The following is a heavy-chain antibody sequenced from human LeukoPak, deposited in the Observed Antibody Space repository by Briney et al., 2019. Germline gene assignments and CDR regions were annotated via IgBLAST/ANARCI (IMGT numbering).Heavy chain of an antibody. D-gene: IGHD2-15*01. J-gene: IGHJ6*02. Sequence: PSETLSLTCTVSGDSMKSYYWTWIRQPPGKGLEWIGYIYYTGSTNYNPSFKSRVTISVDTSKNQFSLKLSSVTAADTAVYYCARDAVASDTYYYYYGMDVWGQGTTVTVSS. CDR1: GDSMKSYY. CDR3: ARDAVASDTYYYYYGMDV. V-gene: IGHV4-59*01. CDR2: IYYTGST.